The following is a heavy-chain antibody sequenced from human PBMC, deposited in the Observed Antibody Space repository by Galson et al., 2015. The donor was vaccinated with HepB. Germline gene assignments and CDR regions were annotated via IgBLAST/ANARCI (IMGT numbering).Heavy chain of an antibody. D-gene: IGHD2-21*01. V-gene: IGHV3-48*01. CDR1: GFTFSSYS. Sequence: SLRLSCAASGFTFSSYSMNWARQAPGKGLEWVSCISTGSNSIYKADSARGRFTVSRDNVKYSLYLQMNSLRAEDTAVYYCARDLRAYCGGDCPADYWGQGTLVAVSS. CDR3: ARDLRAYCGGDCPADY. J-gene: IGHJ4*02. CDR2: ISTGSNSI.